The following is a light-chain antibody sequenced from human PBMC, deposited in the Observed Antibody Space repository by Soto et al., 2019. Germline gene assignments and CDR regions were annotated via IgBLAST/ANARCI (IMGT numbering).Light chain of an antibody. J-gene: IGLJ2*01. CDR2: EVN. Sequence: QSALTQPASVSGSTGQSISVSCTGSSGDVGSYKYVSWYQQHPGKAPKHIIYEVNKRPSGVSDRVSGSKSGNTASLTISGLQAEDEADYYCSSYTITSTLVIFGGGNKLTVL. CDR3: SSYTITSTLVI. V-gene: IGLV2-14*01. CDR1: SGDVGSYKY.